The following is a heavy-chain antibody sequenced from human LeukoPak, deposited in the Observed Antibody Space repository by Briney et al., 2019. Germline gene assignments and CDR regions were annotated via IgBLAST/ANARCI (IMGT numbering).Heavy chain of an antibody. J-gene: IGHJ4*02. CDR3: AATTYYYGSGSPAFDY. D-gene: IGHD3-10*01. Sequence: SETLSLTCTVSGGSISSYYWSWIRQPPGKGLEWIGYIYYSGSTNYNPSLKSRVTISVDTSKNQFSLKLSSVTAADTAVYYCAATTYYYGSGSPAFDYWGQGTLVTVSS. CDR2: IYYSGST. V-gene: IGHV4-59*01. CDR1: GGSISSYY.